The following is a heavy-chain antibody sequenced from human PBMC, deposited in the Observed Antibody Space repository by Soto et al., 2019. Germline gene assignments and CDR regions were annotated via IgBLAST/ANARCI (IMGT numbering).Heavy chain of an antibody. CDR3: AREDYSNFDY. Sequence: GGSLRLSCAASGFTFSSYSMNWVRQAPGKGLEWVSSISSSSSYKYSADSVKGRFTISRDNAKNSPYLQMNSLRAEDTAVYYCAREDYSNFDYWGQGTLVTVSS. CDR1: GFTFSSYS. CDR2: ISSSSSYK. D-gene: IGHD4-4*01. V-gene: IGHV3-21*01. J-gene: IGHJ4*02.